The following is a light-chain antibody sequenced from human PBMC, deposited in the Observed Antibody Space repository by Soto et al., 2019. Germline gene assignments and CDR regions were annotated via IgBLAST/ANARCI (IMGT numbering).Light chain of an antibody. CDR2: GVT. Sequence: LTQPASVSGSPGQSITISCTGTSSDIGSYNFVSWYQQYPGKAPKLMIYGVTNRPSGVSDRFSGSKTGNTASLTISGLQAEDEAAYYCFSHRSGNSHVFGTGTKATVL. CDR3: FSHRSGNSHV. J-gene: IGLJ1*01. V-gene: IGLV2-14*01. CDR1: SSDIGSYNF.